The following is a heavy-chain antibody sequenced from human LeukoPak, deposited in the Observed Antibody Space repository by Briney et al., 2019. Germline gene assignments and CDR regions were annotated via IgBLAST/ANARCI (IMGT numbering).Heavy chain of an antibody. V-gene: IGHV3-30*18. CDR3: AKDTHDCSGGSCYPRWFDP. CDR2: ISYDGSNK. CDR1: GFTFSSYG. Sequence: GRSLRLSCAASGFTFSSYGMHWVRRAPGKGLEWVAVISYDGSNKYYADSVKGRFTISRDNSKNTLYLQMNSLRAEDTAVYYCAKDTHDCSGGSCYPRWFDPWGQGTLVTVSS. J-gene: IGHJ5*02. D-gene: IGHD2-15*01.